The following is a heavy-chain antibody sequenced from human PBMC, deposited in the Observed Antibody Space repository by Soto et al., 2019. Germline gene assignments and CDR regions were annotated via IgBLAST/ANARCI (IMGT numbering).Heavy chain of an antibody. CDR2: IYYSGNT. D-gene: IGHD3-16*01. Sequence: SETLSLTFTVSGGSTISDNYWSWIRQPPGKGLEWIGHIYYSGNTDYNPSLKSRLAISIDTSKNQFSLKMSSVTAADTAVYFCAREGGESSDGLYYFDSWGQGSLVTVSS. V-gene: IGHV4-30-4*01. CDR3: AREGGESSDGLYYFDS. CDR1: GGSTISDNY. J-gene: IGHJ4*02.